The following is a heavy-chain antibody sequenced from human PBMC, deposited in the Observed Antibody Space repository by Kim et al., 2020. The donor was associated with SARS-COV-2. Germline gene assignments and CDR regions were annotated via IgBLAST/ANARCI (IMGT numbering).Heavy chain of an antibody. D-gene: IGHD3-22*01. CDR2: ISSGGETV. CDR3: GSRTPHGIVVGVVDY. Sequence: GGSLRLSCAASGITFSRYEMNWVRQAPGKGLEWLSYISSGGETVFYADSVKGRFSISRDNAKNSLYLQMNRLRAEDTGFYYCGSRTPHGIVVGVVDYWGQGTLVTVSS. CDR1: GITFSRYE. V-gene: IGHV3-48*03. J-gene: IGHJ4*02.